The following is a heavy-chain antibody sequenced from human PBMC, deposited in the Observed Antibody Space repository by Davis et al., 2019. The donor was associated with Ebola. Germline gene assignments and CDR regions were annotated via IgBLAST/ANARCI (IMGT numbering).Heavy chain of an antibody. CDR2: IDPSDSYT. CDR1: GYSFTSYW. CDR3: ARQGVGWFGELLYYYYGMDV. Sequence: GGSLRLSCKGSGYSFTSYWISWVRQLPGKGLEWMGRIDPSDSYTNYSPSFQGHVTISADKSISTAYLQWSSLKASDTAMYYCARQGVGWFGELLYYYYGMDVWGQGTTVTVSS. D-gene: IGHD3-10*01. V-gene: IGHV5-10-1*01. J-gene: IGHJ6*02.